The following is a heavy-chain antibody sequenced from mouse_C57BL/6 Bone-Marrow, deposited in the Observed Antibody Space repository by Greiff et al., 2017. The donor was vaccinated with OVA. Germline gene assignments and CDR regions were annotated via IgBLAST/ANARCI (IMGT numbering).Heavy chain of an antibody. CDR1: GYTFTSYW. CDR2: IDPSDSYT. V-gene: IGHV1-50*01. CDR3: ARDPYGSTDY. J-gene: IGHJ2*01. Sequence: QVQLQQPGAELVKPGASVKLSCKASGYTFTSYWMQWVKQRPGQGLEWIGEIDPSDSYTNYNQKLKGKATLTVDTSSSTAYMQLSSLTSEDSAVYYCARDPYGSTDYWGQGTTLTVSS. D-gene: IGHD1-1*01.